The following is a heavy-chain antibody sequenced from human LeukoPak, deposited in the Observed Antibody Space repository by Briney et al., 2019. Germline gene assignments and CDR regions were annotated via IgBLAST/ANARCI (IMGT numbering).Heavy chain of an antibody. V-gene: IGHV3-53*01. Sequence: SGGSLRLSCAASGFTVSSNYMSWVRQAPGKGLEWVSVIYSGGSTYYADSVKGRFTISRDNSKNTLYLQMNSLRAEDTAVYYCARAPPGYGEVPLDYWGQGTLVTVSS. D-gene: IGHD5-12*01. J-gene: IGHJ4*02. CDR3: ARAPPGYGEVPLDY. CDR2: IYSGGST. CDR1: GFTVSSNY.